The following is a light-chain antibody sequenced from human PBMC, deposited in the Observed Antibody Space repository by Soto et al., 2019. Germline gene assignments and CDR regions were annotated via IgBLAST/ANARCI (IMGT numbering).Light chain of an antibody. CDR3: QQYGSSLFT. V-gene: IGKV3-20*01. J-gene: IGKJ3*01. Sequence: IVLTQSPGTLSLSPGERATLSCRASQSVSSKYLAWYQQTPGQAPRVLIYGTSISASGVPERFSGGGSGTDFTLTITRLEPEDYAVYYCQQYGSSLFTFGPGTKVDFK. CDR2: GTS. CDR1: QSVSSKY.